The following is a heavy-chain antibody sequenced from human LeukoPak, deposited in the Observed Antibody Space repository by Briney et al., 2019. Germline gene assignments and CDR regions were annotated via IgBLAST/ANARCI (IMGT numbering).Heavy chain of an antibody. D-gene: IGHD2-2*01. CDR3: ARGGVVPVTNKAYGMDV. J-gene: IGHJ6*02. CDR1: GGSISSSSYY. V-gene: IGHV4-39*02. CDR2: VYYSGST. Sequence: SETLSLTCTVSGGSISSSSYYWGWIRQPPGKGLEWIGNVYYSGSTYYNPSLKSRVAISVDTSKNHFSLNLRSVTAADTAVYYCARGGVVPVTNKAYGMDVWGQGTTVTVSS.